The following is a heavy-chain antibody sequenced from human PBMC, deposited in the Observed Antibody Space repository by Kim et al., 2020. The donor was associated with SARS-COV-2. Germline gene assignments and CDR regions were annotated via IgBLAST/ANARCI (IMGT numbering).Heavy chain of an antibody. Sequence: GGSLRLSCAASGFTFSSYWMSWVRQAPGKGLEWVANIKQDGSEKYYVDSVKGRFTISRDNAKNSLYLQMNSLRAEDTAVYYCARSAVRGVTKPFDYWGQGTLVTVSS. CDR3: ARSAVRGVTKPFDY. V-gene: IGHV3-7*03. CDR1: GFTFSSYW. J-gene: IGHJ4*02. D-gene: IGHD3-10*02. CDR2: IKQDGSEK.